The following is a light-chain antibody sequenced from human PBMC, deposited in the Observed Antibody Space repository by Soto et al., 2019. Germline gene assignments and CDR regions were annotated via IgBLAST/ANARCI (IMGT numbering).Light chain of an antibody. CDR3: QQYENVPIT. Sequence: DIRMTQPPSSLSASVGDRVTIPCQASQDIATNLNWYQQKPGKAPKLLIYDASGLATGGPSRFRGSVSGTDFTLTINSLQPEDIATYYCQQYENVPITFGQGTRLEIK. V-gene: IGKV1-33*01. CDR2: DAS. J-gene: IGKJ5*01. CDR1: QDIATN.